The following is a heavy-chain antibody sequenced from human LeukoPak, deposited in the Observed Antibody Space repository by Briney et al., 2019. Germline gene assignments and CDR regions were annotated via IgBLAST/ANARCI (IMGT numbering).Heavy chain of an antibody. Sequence: ASVKVSCKASGYTFTSYDINWVRQATGQGLEWMGWMNPNSGNTGYAQKFQGRVTMTRNTSKSTAYMELSSLRSEDAAVYYCARSPAGVYVYYYYYYMDVWGKGTTVTVSS. J-gene: IGHJ6*03. CDR2: MNPNSGNT. D-gene: IGHD6-13*01. CDR1: GYTFTSYD. CDR3: ARSPAGVYVYYYYYYMDV. V-gene: IGHV1-8*01.